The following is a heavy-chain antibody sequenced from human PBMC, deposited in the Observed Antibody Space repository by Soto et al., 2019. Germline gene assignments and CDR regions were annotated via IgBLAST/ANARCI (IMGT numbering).Heavy chain of an antibody. CDR2: IKPDGSEK. V-gene: IGHV3-7*03. CDR3: ARKARRVVPAATGEDYFDY. CDR1: GFTFSSYW. J-gene: IGHJ4*02. D-gene: IGHD2-2*01. Sequence: GGSLRLSCAASGFTFSSYWMSWVRQAPGKGLEWVANIKPDGSEKYYVDSVKGRFTISRDNAKNSLYLQMNSLRAEDTAVYYCARKARRVVPAATGEDYFDYWGQGTLVTVSS.